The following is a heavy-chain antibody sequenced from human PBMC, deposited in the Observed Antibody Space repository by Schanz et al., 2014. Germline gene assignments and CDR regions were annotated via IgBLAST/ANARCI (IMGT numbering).Heavy chain of an antibody. CDR2: ISSSSTYI. J-gene: IGHJ6*02. V-gene: IGHV3-21*02. Sequence: DVQLVESGGGLVKPGGSLRLSCAASGFTFSTYTMNWVRQAPGKGLEWVSSISSSSTYIYYTDSLKGRFTISRDNAKNSLYLQMNSLRAEDTAVYYCVKDLQRELLRDDHYYGMDVWGQGTTVTVSS. CDR3: VKDLQRELLRDDHYYGMDV. D-gene: IGHD1-26*01. CDR1: GFTFSTYT.